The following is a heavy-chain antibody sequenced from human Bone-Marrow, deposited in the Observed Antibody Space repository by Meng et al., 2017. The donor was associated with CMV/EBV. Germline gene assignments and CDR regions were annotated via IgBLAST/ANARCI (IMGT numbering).Heavy chain of an antibody. V-gene: IGHV3-43D*03. D-gene: IGHD2-2*02. CDR1: VFTVDDYA. J-gene: IGHJ6*02. Sequence: GGSLRLCYAASVFTVDDYAMYWVRQAPGKGLEWVSLISWDGGSTYYADSVKGRFTISRDNSKNSLYLQMNSLRAEDTALYYCAKDGYCSSTSCYTWPLYYYYYGMDVWGQGTTVTVSS. CDR2: ISWDGGST. CDR3: AKDGYCSSTSCYTWPLYYYYYGMDV.